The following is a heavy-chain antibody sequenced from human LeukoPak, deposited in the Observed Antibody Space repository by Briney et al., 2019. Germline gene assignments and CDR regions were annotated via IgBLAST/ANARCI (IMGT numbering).Heavy chain of an antibody. CDR2: IKQDGSEI. V-gene: IGHV3-7*01. J-gene: IGHJ3*02. Sequence: GVSLRLSCAASGFSFSNYWMIWVRQAPGKGLEWVANIKQDGSEIQYMYSVKGRFNVSRDNAKNSLYLQMIGLRAEDTAVFYCARENRHNAFDIWGLGTMVTVSS. CDR1: GFSFSNYW. D-gene: IGHD1/OR15-1a*01. CDR3: ARENRHNAFDI.